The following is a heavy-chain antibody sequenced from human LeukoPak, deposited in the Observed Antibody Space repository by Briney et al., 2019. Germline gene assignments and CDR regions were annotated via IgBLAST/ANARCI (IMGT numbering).Heavy chain of an antibody. CDR2: INHSGST. Sequence: SETLSLTCSVYGGSFSGYYWSWIRQPPGKGLEWIGEINHSGSTNYNPSLKSRVTISVDTSKNQFSLKLSSVTAADTAVYCCARGPSDGGVVVPAAIGRGNYWGQGTLVTVSS. D-gene: IGHD2-2*02. CDR1: GGSFSGYY. J-gene: IGHJ4*02. CDR3: ARGPSDGGVVVPAAIGRGNY. V-gene: IGHV4-34*01.